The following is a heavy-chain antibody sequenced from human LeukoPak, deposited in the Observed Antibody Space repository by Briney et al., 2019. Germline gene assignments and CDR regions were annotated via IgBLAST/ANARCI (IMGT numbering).Heavy chain of an antibody. CDR2: IRSETDDGTT. CDR3: TTNVLRWELFDY. V-gene: IGHV3-15*01. Sequence: GGSLRLSCAASGFTFSGYNMNWVRQAPGKGLEWVGRIRSETDDGTTDYAAPVKGRVSISRDDSRNTLYLQMHSLNTEDTAVYYCTTNVLRWELFDYWGQGTLVTVSS. J-gene: IGHJ4*02. D-gene: IGHD1-26*01. CDR1: GFTFSGYN.